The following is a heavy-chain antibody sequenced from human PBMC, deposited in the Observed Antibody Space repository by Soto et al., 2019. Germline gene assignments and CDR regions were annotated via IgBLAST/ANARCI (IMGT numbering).Heavy chain of an antibody. J-gene: IGHJ4*02. CDR2: FNPSGGGT. D-gene: IGHD2-15*01. Sequence: ASLKVSCKTAGYTFTSYYIRCGRQAPGQGLEWMGRFNPSGGGTSYAQKFQGRVTMTRDTSTSTVYMELSSLRSEDTAVYYCARAASYYFESWGQGTLVTVSS. V-gene: IGHV1-46*01. CDR3: ARAASYYFES. CDR1: GYTFTSYY.